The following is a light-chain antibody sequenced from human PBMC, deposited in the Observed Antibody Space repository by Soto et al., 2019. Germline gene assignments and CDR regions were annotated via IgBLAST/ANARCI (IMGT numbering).Light chain of an antibody. Sequence: EIVLTQSPGTLSLSPGEGATLSCRSSQSVSSSYLAWYQQKPGQATRLLIYGASSRATGIPDRFSGSGSGTDFTLTISRLEPEDFAVYYCQQYGSSPPLTFGGGTKVDI. CDR2: GAS. J-gene: IGKJ4*01. V-gene: IGKV3-20*01. CDR1: QSVSSSY. CDR3: QQYGSSPPLT.